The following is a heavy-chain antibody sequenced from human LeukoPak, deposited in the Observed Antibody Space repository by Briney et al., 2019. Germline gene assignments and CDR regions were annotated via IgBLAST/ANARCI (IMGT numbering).Heavy chain of an antibody. V-gene: IGHV1-2*02. CDR1: GYTFTGYY. Sequence: ASVKVSCKASGYTFTGYYIHWVRQAPGQGLEWMGWINPNSGGTNFAQKFQGRVTVTRDTSISTVYMDLSGLTSDDTAMYYCARVRPCTTATCYRWFDPWGQGTLVTVSS. CDR2: INPNSGGT. D-gene: IGHD2-2*01. J-gene: IGHJ5*02. CDR3: ARVRPCTTATCYRWFDP.